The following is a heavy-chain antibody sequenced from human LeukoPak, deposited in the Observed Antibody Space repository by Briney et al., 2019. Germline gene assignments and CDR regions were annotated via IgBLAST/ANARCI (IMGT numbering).Heavy chain of an antibody. CDR1: GFTFSSYA. CDR3: ARGIDY. Sequence: GGSLRLSCAASGFTFSSYAMNWVRQAPGKELEWVSVIYTGGGRYYADSVRGRFTISRDTSKNMVFLQMNSLRVEDTAVYYCARGIDYWGRGTLVTVSS. J-gene: IGHJ4*02. CDR2: IYTGGGR. V-gene: IGHV3-53*01.